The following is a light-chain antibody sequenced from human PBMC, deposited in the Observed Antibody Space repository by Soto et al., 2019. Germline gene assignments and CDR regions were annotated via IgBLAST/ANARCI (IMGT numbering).Light chain of an antibody. CDR2: GAS. CDR3: QQYNRWPFT. Sequence: EIGMTQSPATLSVSPGERATLSCRASQSVSSNLAWYQQKPGQAPRLLIYGASTRATGITARFSGSGSGTEFTLTISSLQSEDFAVYYCQQYNRWPFTFGPGTRVDI. V-gene: IGKV3-15*01. J-gene: IGKJ3*01. CDR1: QSVSSN.